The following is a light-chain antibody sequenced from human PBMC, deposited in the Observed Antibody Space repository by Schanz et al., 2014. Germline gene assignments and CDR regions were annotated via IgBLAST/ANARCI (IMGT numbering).Light chain of an antibody. J-gene: IGKJ4*01. CDR1: QSVSSSN. V-gene: IGKV3-15*01. Sequence: EIVMTQSPATLSVSPGERATLSCRASQSVSSSNLAWYQQKPGQAPRLLIYGASTRATGIPARFSGSGSGTEFTLTISSLQSEDFAVYYCQQYNNWPPLTFGGGTKVEIK. CDR2: GAS. CDR3: QQYNNWPPLT.